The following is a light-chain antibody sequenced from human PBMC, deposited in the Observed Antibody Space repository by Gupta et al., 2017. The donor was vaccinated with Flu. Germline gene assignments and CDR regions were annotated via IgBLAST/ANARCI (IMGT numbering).Light chain of an antibody. CDR3: QSSDNSGSGLEV. V-gene: IGLV1-40*01. J-gene: IGLJ2*01. Sequence: QPALPPPPSVSAAPGQRVTISCTGTSSHIGAGHDVHWYQQLPGAAPKLLIYVNNNRPSGVPDRFSGSKSGTSASLAITGLQAEEEADYYCQSSDNSGSGLEVFGGGTKLTVL. CDR2: VNN. CDR1: SSHIGAGHD.